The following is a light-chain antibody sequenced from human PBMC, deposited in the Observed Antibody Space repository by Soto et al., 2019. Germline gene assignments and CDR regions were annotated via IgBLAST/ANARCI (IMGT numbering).Light chain of an antibody. CDR1: QSVSSN. V-gene: IGKV3-15*01. CDR3: QQYNNWPLT. J-gene: IGKJ4*01. CDR2: GAS. Sequence: EIVMTQSPATLSVSPGERVTLSCRASQSVSSNLAWYQQKPGQAPRLLICGASTRATGIPARVSASGSGTEFTLTISSLQSEDFAVYYCQQYNNWPLTFGGGTKVEIK.